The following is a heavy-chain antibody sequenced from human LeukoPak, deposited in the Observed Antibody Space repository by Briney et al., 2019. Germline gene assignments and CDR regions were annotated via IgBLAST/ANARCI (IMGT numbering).Heavy chain of an antibody. Sequence: GESLKISCKGSGYSFTSYWIGWVRQMPGKGLEWMGIIYPGDSDTRYSPSFQGQVTISADKSISTAYLQWSSLKASDTAMYYCARLYDDYDSSGYYYRRNYYFDYWGQGTLVTVSS. CDR1: GYSFTSYW. J-gene: IGHJ4*02. CDR3: ARLYDDYDSSGYYYRRNYYFDY. D-gene: IGHD3-22*01. V-gene: IGHV5-51*01. CDR2: IYPGDSDT.